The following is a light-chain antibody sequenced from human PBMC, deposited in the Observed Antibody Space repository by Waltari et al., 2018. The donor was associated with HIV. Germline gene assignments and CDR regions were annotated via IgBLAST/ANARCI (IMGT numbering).Light chain of an antibody. J-gene: IGLJ1*01. V-gene: IGLV3-25*03. CDR1: ASPKPY. CDR3: LSADSSGTYV. Sequence: SSELTQPPSVSVSPGQTARITCSGVASPKPYTHWFQQKPGQAPLVVIHKNTERPSGNPERFSASRSGTTVTLTISGVQTDDEADYYCLSADSSGTYVFGPGTTVTVL. CDR2: KNT.